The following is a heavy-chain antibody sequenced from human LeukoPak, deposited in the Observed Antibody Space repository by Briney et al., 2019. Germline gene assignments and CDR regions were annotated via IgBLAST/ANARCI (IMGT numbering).Heavy chain of an antibody. J-gene: IGHJ6*04. CDR2: IDPSDSYT. CDR1: GYSFTSYW. V-gene: IGHV5-10-1*01. D-gene: IGHD2-15*01. Sequence: GESLKISCKGSGYSFTSYWISWVRQMPGKGLDWMGRIDPSDSYTNYSPSFQGHVTISADKSISTAYLQWSGLKASDTAMYYCARQVEDIVVVVAATLHYGMDVWGKETTVTVSS. CDR3: ARQVEDIVVVVAATLHYGMDV.